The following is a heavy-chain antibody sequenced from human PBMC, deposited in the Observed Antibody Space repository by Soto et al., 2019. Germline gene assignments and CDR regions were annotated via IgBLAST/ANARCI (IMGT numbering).Heavy chain of an antibody. D-gene: IGHD6-6*01. CDR2: IRPMLGTT. CDR3: AREEYTSSSIHSFLDS. J-gene: IGHJ4*02. CDR1: GGTFSSYA. Sequence: QVQLVQSEAEVKKPGSSVKVSCKASGGTFSSYAISWVRQAPGQGLEWMGHIRPMLGTTRYAQKFQGRVTLTADKSTSTAYMELTSLTSADTAIYYCAREEYTSSSIHSFLDSWGQGTLITVSS. V-gene: IGHV1-69*06.